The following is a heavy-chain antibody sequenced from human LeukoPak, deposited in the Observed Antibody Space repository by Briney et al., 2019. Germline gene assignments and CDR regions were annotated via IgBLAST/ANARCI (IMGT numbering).Heavy chain of an antibody. J-gene: IGHJ4*02. D-gene: IGHD3-3*01. CDR1: GFTFSSYA. V-gene: IGHV3-30*04. Sequence: GSLRLSCAASGFTFSSYAMHWVRQAPGKGLEWVAVISYDGSNKYYADSVKGRFTISRDNSKNTLYLQMNSLRAEDTAVYYCASSIFGVVPRVDYWGQGTLVTVSS. CDR2: ISYDGSNK. CDR3: ASSIFGVVPRVDY.